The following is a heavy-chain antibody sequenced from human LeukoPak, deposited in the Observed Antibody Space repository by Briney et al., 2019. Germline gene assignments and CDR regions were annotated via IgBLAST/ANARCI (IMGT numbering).Heavy chain of an antibody. Sequence: KPSQTLSLTCAVSGGSISSGGYSWSWIRQPPGQGLEWIGYIYHSGSTYYNSSLKSRVTISVDRSKNQFSLKLSSVTAADTAVYYCARAQGWLQFEDAFDIWGQGTMVTVSS. CDR2: IYHSGST. J-gene: IGHJ3*02. CDR1: GGSISSGGYS. V-gene: IGHV4-30-2*01. CDR3: ARAQGWLQFEDAFDI. D-gene: IGHD5-24*01.